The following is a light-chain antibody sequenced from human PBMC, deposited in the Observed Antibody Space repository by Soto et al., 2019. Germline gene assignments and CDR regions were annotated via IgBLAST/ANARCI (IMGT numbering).Light chain of an antibody. V-gene: IGKV1-12*01. CDR1: RDISSW. CDR3: QQTDSFPIT. J-gene: IGKJ5*01. CDR2: PAS. Sequence: DIQMTQSPSSVSASVGDRVTITCRASRDISSWLAWYQQKPGKAPKLLIYPASSLQSGVPSRFSGSGSGTDFTLTISSLQPEDFATYYCQQTDSFPITFGQGTRLEIK.